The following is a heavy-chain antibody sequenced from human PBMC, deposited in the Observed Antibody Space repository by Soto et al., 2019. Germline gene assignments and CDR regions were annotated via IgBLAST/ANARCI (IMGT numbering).Heavy chain of an antibody. D-gene: IGHD3-9*01. CDR2: IYYSGST. CDR1: VGSISSYY. V-gene: IGHV4-59*01. Sequence: SETLSLTCTVSVGSISSYYWSWIRQPPEKGLEWIGYIYYSGSTNYNPSLKSRVTISVDTSKNQFSLKLSSVTAADTAVYYCARDQNDILTGYYNAFDIWGQGTMVTVSS. J-gene: IGHJ3*02. CDR3: ARDQNDILTGYYNAFDI.